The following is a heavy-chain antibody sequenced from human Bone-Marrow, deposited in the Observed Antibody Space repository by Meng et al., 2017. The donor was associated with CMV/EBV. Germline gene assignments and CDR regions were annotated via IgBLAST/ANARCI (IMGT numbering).Heavy chain of an antibody. V-gene: IGHV4-61*01. CDR2: IYHTGST. CDR3: ATITIFGVDPPSDGMDV. D-gene: IGHD3-3*01. J-gene: IGHJ6*02. Sequence: SETLSLTCTVSGGSVTSGSHYWSWIRQPPGKGLEWIGYIYHTGSTKYNPSLKSRVTISVDTSKNQLFLKLRSVTAADTAVYYCATITIFGVDPPSDGMDVWGQGPTVTFYS. CDR1: GGSVTSGSHY.